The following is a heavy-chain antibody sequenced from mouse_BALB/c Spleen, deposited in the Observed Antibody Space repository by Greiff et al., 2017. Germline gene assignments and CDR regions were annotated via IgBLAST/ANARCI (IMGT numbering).Heavy chain of an antibody. CDR3: ARREYGNYPYAMDY. V-gene: IGHV5-6*02. Sequence: EVKLMESGGDLVKPGGSLKLSCAASGFTFSSYGMSWVRQTPDKRLEWVATISSGGSYTYYPDSVKGRFTISRDNAKNTLYLQMSSLKSEDTAMYYCARREYGNYPYAMDYWGQGTSVTVSS. CDR2: ISSGGSYT. J-gene: IGHJ4*01. D-gene: IGHD2-10*02. CDR1: GFTFSSYG.